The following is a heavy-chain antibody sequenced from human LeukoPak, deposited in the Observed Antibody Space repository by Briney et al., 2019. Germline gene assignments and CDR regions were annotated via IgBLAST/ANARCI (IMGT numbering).Heavy chain of an antibody. D-gene: IGHD3-22*01. CDR2: ISAYNGNT. J-gene: IGHJ4*02. V-gene: IGHV1-18*01. Sequence: ASVKVSCKASGYTFTSYGISWVRQAPGQGLEWMGWISAYNGNTNYAQKLQGRGTMTTDTSTSTAYMELRSLRSDDTAVYYCAAHPPYDSSGYYYGGYWGQGTLVTVSS. CDR3: AAHPPYDSSGYYYGGY. CDR1: GYTFTSYG.